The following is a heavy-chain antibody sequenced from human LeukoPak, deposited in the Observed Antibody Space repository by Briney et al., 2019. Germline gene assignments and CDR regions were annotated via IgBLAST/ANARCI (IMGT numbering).Heavy chain of an antibody. J-gene: IGHJ4*02. D-gene: IGHD2-2*01. CDR2: IYHSGST. V-gene: IGHV4-38-2*01. CDR3: ARHPRYCSSTSCQTLFDY. CDR1: GYSISSGYY. Sequence: SETLSLTCAVSGYSISSGYYWGWIRQPPGKGREWFGSIYHSGSTYYNPSLKSRVTISVDTSKNQFSLKLSSVTAADTAVYYCARHPRYCSSTSCQTLFDYWGQGTLVTVSS.